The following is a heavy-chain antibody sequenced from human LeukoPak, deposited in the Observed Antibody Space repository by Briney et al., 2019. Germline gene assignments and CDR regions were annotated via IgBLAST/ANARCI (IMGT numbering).Heavy chain of an antibody. CDR3: TRDHVQTYYLDLWTYYGVDV. D-gene: IGHD3/OR15-3a*01. CDR2: INQDGSDK. CDR1: GFTFSTYW. V-gene: IGHV3-7*01. Sequence: PGGSLRLSCTASGFTFSTYWMSWVRQAPGKGLEWVANINQDGSDKYYVDSVNDRFTISRDNAKNSLYLQMNSLRPEDTAIYYCTRDHVQTYYLDLWTYYGVDVWGQGTTVTVSS. J-gene: IGHJ6*02.